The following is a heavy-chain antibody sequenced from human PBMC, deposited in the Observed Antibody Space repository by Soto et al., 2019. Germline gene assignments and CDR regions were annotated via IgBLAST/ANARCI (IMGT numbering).Heavy chain of an antibody. CDR1: GFSLSTSGMC. CDR3: ARERGYSYGYLY. CDR2: IDWDGDN. J-gene: IGHJ4*02. V-gene: IGHV2-70*11. Sequence: SGPTLVNPTQTLTLTCTFSGFSLSTSGMCVSWIRQPPGKALEWLACIDWDGDNYYSTSLKTRLTISKDTSKNQVVLTMTNMDPVDTATYYCARERGYSYGYLYGGQGTLVTVSA. D-gene: IGHD5-18*01.